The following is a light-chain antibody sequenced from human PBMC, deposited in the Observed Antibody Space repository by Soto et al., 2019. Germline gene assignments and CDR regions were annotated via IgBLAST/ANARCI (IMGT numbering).Light chain of an antibody. J-gene: IGKJ4*01. Sequence: ELVLTQSPGTLSLSPGARATLSCRASESLSSAYLAWYQQKPGQAPRLLIYGASSRATGIPDRFSGSGSGTDLTITISRLEPEDGEVYDGQQYGSSPLTFGGGTKVDIK. V-gene: IGKV3-20*01. CDR2: GAS. CDR1: ESLSSAY. CDR3: QQYGSSPLT.